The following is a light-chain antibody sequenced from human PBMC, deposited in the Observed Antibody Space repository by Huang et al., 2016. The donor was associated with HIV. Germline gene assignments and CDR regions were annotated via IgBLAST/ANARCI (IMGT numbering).Light chain of an antibody. Sequence: DIQMTQSPSSLSASVGDRVTITCRASESITTDLNWYQQKPGTAPNFLIYSASNLQSGVPSRFSCSGSGAEFTLTISSLQPEDFATYYCQQSYTTPLTFGGGTKVEI. V-gene: IGKV1-39*01. CDR3: QQSYTTPLT. J-gene: IGKJ4*01. CDR2: SAS. CDR1: ESITTD.